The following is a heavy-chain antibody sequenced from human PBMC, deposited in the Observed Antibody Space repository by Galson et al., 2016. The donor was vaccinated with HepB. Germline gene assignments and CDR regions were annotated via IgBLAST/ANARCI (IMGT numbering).Heavy chain of an antibody. CDR3: TRDLSSGTPGP. CDR1: GYPFSSYD. D-gene: IGHD1-7*01. V-gene: IGHV1-8*01. J-gene: IGHJ5*02. Sequence: SVKVSCKASGYPFSSYDFNWVRQAAGQGLEWMGWMNPISGNTGYAQKFQGRVTMTRNTSISTAYMEPSSLRSEDTAVYYCTRDLSSGTPGPWGQGTLVTVS. CDR2: MNPISGNT.